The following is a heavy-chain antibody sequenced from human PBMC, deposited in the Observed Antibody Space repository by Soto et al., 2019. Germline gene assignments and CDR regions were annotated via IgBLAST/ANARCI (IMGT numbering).Heavy chain of an antibody. V-gene: IGHV3-9*01. CDR3: AKGPSIAAPVDY. Sequence: EVQLVESGGGLVQPGRSLRLSCAASGFTFDDYAMHWVRQAPGKGLEWVSGISWNSGSIGYADSMKGRFTISRDNAKNSMYLQMNSLRAEDTALYYCAKGPSIAAPVDYWGQGTLVTVSS. D-gene: IGHD6-6*01. J-gene: IGHJ4*02. CDR2: ISWNSGSI. CDR1: GFTFDDYA.